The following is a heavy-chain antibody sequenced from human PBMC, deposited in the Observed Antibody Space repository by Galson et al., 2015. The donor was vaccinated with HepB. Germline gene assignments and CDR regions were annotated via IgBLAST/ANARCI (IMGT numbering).Heavy chain of an antibody. CDR1: GFTFSSYW. D-gene: IGHD3-9*01. CDR2: IKQDGSEK. V-gene: IGHV3-7*03. J-gene: IGHJ4*02. Sequence: SLRLSCAASGFTFSSYWMSWVRQAPGKGLEWVANIKQDGSEKYYVDSVKGRFTISRDNAKNSLYLQMNSLRAEDTAVYYCARGGYFDWLLYYFDYWGQGTLVTVSS. CDR3: ARGGYFDWLLYYFDY.